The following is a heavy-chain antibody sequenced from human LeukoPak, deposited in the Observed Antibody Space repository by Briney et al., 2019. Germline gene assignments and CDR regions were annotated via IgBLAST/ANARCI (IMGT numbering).Heavy chain of an antibody. Sequence: GGSLRLSCAASGFTFGNYWMAWVRQTPGKGLEWVANIKQDGSEKYYVDSVKGRFTISRDNAQNSFFLQMNSLRAEDTAVYYCARARWGEGFDYWGQGTLVTVSS. CDR2: IKQDGSEK. CDR1: GFTFGNYW. J-gene: IGHJ4*02. V-gene: IGHV3-7*03. CDR3: ARARWGEGFDY. D-gene: IGHD3-16*01.